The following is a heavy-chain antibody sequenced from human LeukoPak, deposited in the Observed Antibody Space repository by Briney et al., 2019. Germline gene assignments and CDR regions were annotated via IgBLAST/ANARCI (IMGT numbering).Heavy chain of an antibody. D-gene: IGHD3-10*02. CDR1: GFTFSSYW. Sequence: GGSLRLSCAASGFTFSSYWMHWVRQAPGKGLVWVSRINSDGSSTSYADSVKGRFTISRDNAKNTLYLQMNSLRAEDTAVYYCAELGTTMIGGVWGKGTTVTISS. J-gene: IGHJ6*04. CDR2: INSDGSST. CDR3: AELGTTMIGGV. V-gene: IGHV3-74*01.